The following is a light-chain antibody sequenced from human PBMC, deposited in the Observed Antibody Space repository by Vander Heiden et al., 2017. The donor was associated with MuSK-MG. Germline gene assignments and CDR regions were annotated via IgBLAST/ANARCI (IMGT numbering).Light chain of an antibody. J-gene: IGKJ2*01. CDR1: QSVSSSY. V-gene: IGKV3-20*01. CDR3: QQEGSSPYT. CDR2: GAS. Sequence: EIVLTQYPGTLSLSPGERATLSCRASQSVSSSYLAWYQQKPGQAPRLLIYGASSRATGIPDRFSGSGSGTDFTLTISRLEPEDFAAYYCQQEGSSPYTFGQGTKLEIK.